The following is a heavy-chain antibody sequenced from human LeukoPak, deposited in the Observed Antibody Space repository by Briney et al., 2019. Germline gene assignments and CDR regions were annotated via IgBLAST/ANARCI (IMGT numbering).Heavy chain of an antibody. CDR3: AGEPYCSSTSCYPN. Sequence: PSETLSLTCTVSGGSISSGGYYWSWIRQHPGQGLEWIGYIYYSGSTYYNPSLKSRVTISVDTSKNQFSLKLSSVTAADTAVYYCAGEPYCSSTSCYPNWGQGTLVTVSS. CDR2: IYYSGST. J-gene: IGHJ4*02. V-gene: IGHV4-31*03. D-gene: IGHD2-2*01. CDR1: GGSISSGGYY.